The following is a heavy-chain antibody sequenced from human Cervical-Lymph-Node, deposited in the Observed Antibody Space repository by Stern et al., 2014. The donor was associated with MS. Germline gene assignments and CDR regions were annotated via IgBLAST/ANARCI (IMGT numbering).Heavy chain of an antibody. J-gene: IGHJ6*02. V-gene: IGHV3-33*01. CDR3: AREGDGGSASYFGMDV. CDR1: GFTFSRYG. Sequence: VQLEESGGGVVQPGTSLRVSCVASGFTFSRYGMHWVRQAPGKGLEWVAVIWYDGNSKYYADSVGGRFTTSRDNSKNTLYLQMNRLSAVDTAVYYCAREGDGGSASYFGMDVWGQGTTVTVSS. D-gene: IGHD3-10*01. CDR2: IWYDGNSK.